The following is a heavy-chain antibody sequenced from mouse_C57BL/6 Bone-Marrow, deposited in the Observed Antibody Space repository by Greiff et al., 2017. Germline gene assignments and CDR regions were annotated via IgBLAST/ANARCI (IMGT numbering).Heavy chain of an antibody. CDR1: GFSLSTFGMG. D-gene: IGHD2-2*01. J-gene: IGHJ3*01. CDR2: IWWGDAK. CDR3: ARIWLRRSWFAY. Sequence: QVTLKESGPGILQPSQTLSLTCSFSGFSLSTFGMGVGWIRQPSGKGLGWLAHIWWGDAKSYNPALKSRLTISKDTSKNQVFLEIANVDTADTATYYCARIWLRRSWFAYWGQGTLVTVSA. V-gene: IGHV8-8*01.